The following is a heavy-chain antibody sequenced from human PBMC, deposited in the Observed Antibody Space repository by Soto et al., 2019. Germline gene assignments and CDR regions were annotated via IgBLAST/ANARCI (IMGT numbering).Heavy chain of an antibody. CDR2: IYSGGST. Sequence: GGSLRLSCAASGFTVSSNYMSWVRQAPGKGLEWVSVIYSGGSTYYADTVKGRFTISRDNSKNTLYLQMNSLRAEDTAVYYCARGVDHVPDYGDYYFDYWGQGTLVTVSS. CDR3: ARGVDHVPDYGDYYFDY. D-gene: IGHD4-17*01. J-gene: IGHJ4*02. V-gene: IGHV3-66*01. CDR1: GFTVSSNY.